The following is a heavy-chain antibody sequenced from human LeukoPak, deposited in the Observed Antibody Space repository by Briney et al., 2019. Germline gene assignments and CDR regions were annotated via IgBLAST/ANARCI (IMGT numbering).Heavy chain of an antibody. V-gene: IGHV1-2*04. CDR3: ARAKSSGYSEYFDY. CDR2: INPNSGGT. CDR1: GYTFTGYY. J-gene: IGHJ4*02. Sequence: APVKVSCKASGYTFTGYYMHWVRQAPGQGLEWMGWINPNSGGTNYAQKFQGWVTMTRDTSISTAYMELSRLRSDDTAVYYCARAKSSGYSEYFDYWGQGTLVTVSS. D-gene: IGHD3-22*01.